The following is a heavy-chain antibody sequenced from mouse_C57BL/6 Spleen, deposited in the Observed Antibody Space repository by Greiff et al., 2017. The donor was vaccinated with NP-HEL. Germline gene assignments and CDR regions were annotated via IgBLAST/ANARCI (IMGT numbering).Heavy chain of an antibody. D-gene: IGHD1-1*01. J-gene: IGHJ1*03. Sequence: QVQLKESGPGLVAPSQSLSITCTVSGFSLTSYGVSWVRQPPGKGLEWLGVIWGDGSTNYHSALISRLSISKDNSKSQVFLKLNSLQTEYTATYYCAKYYGSSFDVWGTGTTVTVSS. V-gene: IGHV2-3*01. CDR2: IWGDGST. CDR3: AKYYGSSFDV. CDR1: GFSLTSYG.